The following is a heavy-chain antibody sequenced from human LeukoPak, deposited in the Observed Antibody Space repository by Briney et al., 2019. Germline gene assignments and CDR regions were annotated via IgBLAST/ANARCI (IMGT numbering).Heavy chain of an antibody. CDR2: IIPIFGTA. CDR3: AMPGGEDRHDYKPALYYYYGMDV. J-gene: IGHJ6*02. Sequence: ASVKVSCRASGGTFSSYAISWVRQAPGQGLEWMGGIIPIFGTANYAQKFQGRVTITADESTSTAYMELSSLRSEDTAVYYCAMPGGEDRHDYKPALYYYYGMDVWGQGTTVTVSS. D-gene: IGHD5-24*01. V-gene: IGHV1-69*13. CDR1: GGTFSSYA.